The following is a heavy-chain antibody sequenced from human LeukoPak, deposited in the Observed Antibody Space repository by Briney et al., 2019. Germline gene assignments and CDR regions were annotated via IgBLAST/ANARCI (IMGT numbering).Heavy chain of an antibody. V-gene: IGHV1-69*04. CDR1: GGTFSSYA. J-gene: IGHJ4*02. CDR2: IIPILGIA. D-gene: IGHD2-2*01. Sequence: SVKVSRKASGGTFSSYAISWVRQAPGQGLEWMGRIIPILGIANYAQKFQGRVTITADKSTSTAYMELSSLRSEDTAVYYCASPPGYCSSTSCSDFDYWGQGTLVTVSS. CDR3: ASPPGYCSSTSCSDFDY.